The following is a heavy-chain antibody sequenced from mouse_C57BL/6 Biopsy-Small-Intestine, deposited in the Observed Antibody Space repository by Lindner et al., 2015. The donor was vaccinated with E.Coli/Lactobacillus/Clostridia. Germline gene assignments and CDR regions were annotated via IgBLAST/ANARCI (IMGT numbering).Heavy chain of an antibody. D-gene: IGHD3-3*01. V-gene: IGHV5-6*01. CDR1: GFTFSSYG. Sequence: VQLQESGGDLVKPGGSLKLSCAASGFTFSSYGMSWVRQTPDKRLEWVATISSGGIYTYYPDSVKGRFTISRDNAKNTLYLQMSSLRSEDTAMYYCARRGLDYYAMDYWGQGTSVTVSS. CDR3: ARRGLDYYAMDY. CDR2: ISSGGIYT. J-gene: IGHJ4*01.